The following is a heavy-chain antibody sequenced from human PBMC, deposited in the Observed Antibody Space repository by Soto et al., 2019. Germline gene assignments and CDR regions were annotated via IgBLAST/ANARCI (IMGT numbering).Heavy chain of an antibody. V-gene: IGHV2-5*02. Sequence: SGPTLVNPTQTLTLTCTLSGFSLSTTPVGVGWIRQPPGKALDWLALIYWDDDRRYNTSLKTRLTISKDTSKNQVVLTMTNMDPVDTATYYCARIPTAVGTYYYGMDVWGQGTTVTVSS. J-gene: IGHJ6*02. CDR1: GFSLSTTPVG. CDR2: IYWDDDR. D-gene: IGHD6-13*01. CDR3: ARIPTAVGTYYYGMDV.